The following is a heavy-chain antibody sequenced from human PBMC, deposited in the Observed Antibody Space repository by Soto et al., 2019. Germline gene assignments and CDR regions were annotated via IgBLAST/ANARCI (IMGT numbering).Heavy chain of an antibody. V-gene: IGHV3-30*03. D-gene: IGHD5-18*01. Sequence: QVPLVESGGGVVQPGRSLRLSCAASGFTFSSYGMHWVRQAPGKGLEWVAVISYDGSNKYYADSVKGRFTISRDNSKNTLYLQMNSLRAEDTAVYYCAREIVIQLWSSFDYWGQGTLVTVSS. CDR1: GFTFSSYG. CDR3: AREIVIQLWSSFDY. CDR2: ISYDGSNK. J-gene: IGHJ4*02.